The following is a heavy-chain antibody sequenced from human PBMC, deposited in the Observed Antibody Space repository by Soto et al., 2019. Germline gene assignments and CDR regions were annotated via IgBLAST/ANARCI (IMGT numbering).Heavy chain of an antibody. CDR2: IIPIFGTA. V-gene: IGHV1-69*13. CDR1: GGTFSSYA. D-gene: IGHD3-9*01. CDR3: ARVGSNYDILTGSTYYFDY. J-gene: IGHJ4*02. Sequence: SVKVSCKASGGTFSSYAISWVRQAPGQGLEWMGGIIPIFGTANYAQKFQGRVTITADGSTSTAYMELSSLRSEDTAVYYCARVGSNYDILTGSTYYFDYWGQGTLVTVSS.